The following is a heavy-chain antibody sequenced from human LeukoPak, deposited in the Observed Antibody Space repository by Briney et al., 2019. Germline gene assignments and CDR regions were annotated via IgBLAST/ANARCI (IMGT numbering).Heavy chain of an antibody. J-gene: IGHJ1*01. D-gene: IGHD6-19*01. CDR2: ISGNTYTV. V-gene: IGHV3-11*01. CDR3: ARGTTALAGDFQH. Sequence: PGGSLRLSCAASGFTFSDYYMSWIRQAPGRGLEWVSYISGNTYTVYYADSVKGRFTISRDNAKSSLYLQINSLRAEDTAVYYCARGTTALAGDFQHWGQGTLVTVSS. CDR1: GFTFSDYY.